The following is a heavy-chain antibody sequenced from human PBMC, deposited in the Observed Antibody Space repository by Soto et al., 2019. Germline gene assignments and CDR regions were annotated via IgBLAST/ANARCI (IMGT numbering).Heavy chain of an antibody. J-gene: IGHJ6*02. D-gene: IGHD2-8*01. Sequence: SETLSLTCTVSGGSISSGDYYWSWIRQPPGKGLEWIGYIYYRGSTYYNPSLKSRVTISVDTSKNQFSLKLSSVTAADTAVYYCARHGLYGRDWDGLDVWGQGTTVTVSS. CDR2: IYYRGST. V-gene: IGHV4-30-4*01. CDR3: ARHGLYGRDWDGLDV. CDR1: GGSISSGDYY.